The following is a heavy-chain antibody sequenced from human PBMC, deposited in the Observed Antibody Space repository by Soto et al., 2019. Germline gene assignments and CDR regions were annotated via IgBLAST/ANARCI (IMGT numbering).Heavy chain of an antibody. J-gene: IGHJ6*03. CDR2: IKQDGSEK. CDR3: ATIPKTTDEYYYYYMDV. D-gene: IGHD4-17*01. Sequence: GGSLRLSCAASGFTFSSYWMSWVRQAPGKGLEWVANIKQDGSEKYYVDSVKGRFTISRDNAKNSLYLQMNSLRAEDTAVYYCATIPKTTDEYYYYYMDVWGKGTTVTVSS. V-gene: IGHV3-7*01. CDR1: GFTFSSYW.